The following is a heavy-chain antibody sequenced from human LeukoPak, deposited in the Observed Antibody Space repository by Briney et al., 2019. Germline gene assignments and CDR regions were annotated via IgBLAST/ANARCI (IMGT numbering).Heavy chain of an antibody. CDR1: GGSISSSTYY. CDR2: INHSGST. J-gene: IGHJ4*02. D-gene: IGHD4-23*01. Sequence: SETLSLTCTVSGGSISSSTYYWGWIRQPPGKGLEWIGEINHSGSTNYNPSLKSRVTISVDTSKNQFSLKLSSVTAADTAVYYCARGQTGSTVAYVLHYFDYWGQGTLVTVSS. CDR3: ARGQTGSTVAYVLHYFDY. V-gene: IGHV4-39*07.